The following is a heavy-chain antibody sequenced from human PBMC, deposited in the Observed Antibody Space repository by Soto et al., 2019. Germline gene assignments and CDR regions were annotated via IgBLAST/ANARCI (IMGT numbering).Heavy chain of an antibody. D-gene: IGHD2-2*01. CDR1: GVSFSGYY. V-gene: IGHV4-34*01. J-gene: IGHJ4*02. CDR3: ARAYRFDY. Sequence: QVQLQQWGAGLLKPSETLSLTCAVYGVSFSGYYWSWIRQPPGKGLEWIGQINHSGSTNYNPSLKSRVTISVDTSKNQFSLKLSSVTAADTAVYYCARAYRFDYWGQGTLVTVSS. CDR2: INHSGST.